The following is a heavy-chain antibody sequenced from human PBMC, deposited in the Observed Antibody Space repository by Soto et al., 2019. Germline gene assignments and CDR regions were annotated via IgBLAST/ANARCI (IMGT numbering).Heavy chain of an antibody. CDR3: ARDSKVDSSGWYNDY. D-gene: IGHD6-19*01. CDR2: ISSSGSTI. J-gene: IGHJ4*02. Sequence: GSLRLSCAASGFTFSDYYMSWIRQAPGKGLEWVSYISSSGSTIYYADSVKGRFTISRDNAKNSLYLQMNSLRAEDTAVYYCARDSKVDSSGWYNDYWGQGTLVTVSS. CDR1: GFTFSDYY. V-gene: IGHV3-11*01.